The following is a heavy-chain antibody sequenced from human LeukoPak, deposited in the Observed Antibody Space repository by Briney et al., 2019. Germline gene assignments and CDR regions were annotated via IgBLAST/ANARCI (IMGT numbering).Heavy chain of an antibody. D-gene: IGHD3-10*01. V-gene: IGHV3-66*03. Sequence: PGGSLRLSCAASGLTVSSNYMSWVRQAPGKGLEWVSLIYSSGSTYYADSVKGRFTISRDNSKNTLFLQMNSLRAEDTALYYCARDMYDNGWSSFDYWGQGTLVTVSS. CDR3: ARDMYDNGWSSFDY. CDR1: GLTVSSNY. CDR2: IYSSGST. J-gene: IGHJ4*02.